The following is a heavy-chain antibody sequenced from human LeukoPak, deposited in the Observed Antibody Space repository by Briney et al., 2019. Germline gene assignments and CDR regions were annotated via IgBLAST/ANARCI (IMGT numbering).Heavy chain of an antibody. V-gene: IGHV3-21*01. D-gene: IGHD1-26*01. CDR1: GFTFSSYS. J-gene: IGHJ1*01. Sequence: PGGSLRLSCAASGFTFSSYSMNWVRQAPGKGLECVSSISSGSSYRHYADSVKGRFTISRDNAKNSLYLQMNSLRAEDTAVYYCARCGTYYDEYFQHWGQGTLVTVSS. CDR2: ISSGSSYR. CDR3: ARCGTYYDEYFQH.